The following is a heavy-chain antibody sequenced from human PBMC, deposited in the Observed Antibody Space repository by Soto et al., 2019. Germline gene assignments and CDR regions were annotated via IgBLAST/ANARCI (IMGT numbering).Heavy chain of an antibody. CDR1: GYNFTDYW. V-gene: IGHV5-51*01. CDR2: IYPDGSET. CDR3: ATPGGFGMDV. Sequence: GESLKISCKASGYNFTDYWIDWARQMRGKGLEWMAIIYPDGSETGYSPSFQGHVTTSADKSISTAYLRWSSLKASDTAMYYCATPGGFGMDVWGQGTTVTVSS. J-gene: IGHJ6*02. D-gene: IGHD5-12*01.